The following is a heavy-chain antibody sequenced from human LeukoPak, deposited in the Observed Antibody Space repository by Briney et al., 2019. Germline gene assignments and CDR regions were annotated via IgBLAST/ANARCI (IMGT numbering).Heavy chain of an antibody. CDR1: GVSISSYY. V-gene: IGHV4-59*01. J-gene: IGHJ6*03. D-gene: IGHD1-26*01. CDR3: ARRGGSYYQGYYYYYYMDV. CDR2: IYYSGST. Sequence: SETLSLTCTVSGVSISSYYWSWVRQPPGKGLEWIGYIYYSGSTNYNPSLKSRVNISVDTSKNQFSLKLSSVTAADTAVYYCARRGGSYYQGYYYYYYMDVWGKGTTVTISS.